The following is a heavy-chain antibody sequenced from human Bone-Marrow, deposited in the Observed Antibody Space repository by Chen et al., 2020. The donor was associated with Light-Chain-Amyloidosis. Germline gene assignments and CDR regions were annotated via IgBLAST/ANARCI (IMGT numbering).Heavy chain of an antibody. J-gene: IGHJ4*02. Sequence: EVQLEQSGPEVKKSGEYMKISCKDSGYTFPTYWIGWVRQMPGKGLEWIGVIYPYDSDARYSPSFEGQVTISADKSITTAYLQWRSLKASDTAMYYCARRRDGYNFDYWGQGTLVTVSS. CDR3: ARRRDGYNFDY. D-gene: IGHD5-12*01. CDR2: IYPYDSDA. CDR1: GYTFPTYW. V-gene: IGHV5-51*01.